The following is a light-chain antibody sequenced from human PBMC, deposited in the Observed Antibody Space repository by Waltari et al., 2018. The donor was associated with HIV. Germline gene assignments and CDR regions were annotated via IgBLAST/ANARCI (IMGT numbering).Light chain of an antibody. V-gene: IGLV7-46*01. J-gene: IGLJ2*01. CDR3: MRFFGATRV. Sequence: QSAVTQEPSLTVSPGGTIILTCGSSEGAVTSKNYAYWFQQNPGQAPTTRIYDSTKGNVWKPARLSAFVLGDKAVLTLSGARSEDESVYFCMRFFGATRVFGGGTTVTV. CDR2: DST. CDR1: EGAVTSKNY.